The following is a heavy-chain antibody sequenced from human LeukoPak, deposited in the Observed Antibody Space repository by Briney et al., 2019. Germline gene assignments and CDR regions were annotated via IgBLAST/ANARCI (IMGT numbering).Heavy chain of an antibody. D-gene: IGHD6-6*01. J-gene: IGHJ4*02. CDR1: GFSFSIYW. Sequence: GGTLRLSCAASGFSFSIYWMHWVRQAPGKGLVWVSRISTDGRSTSYADSVKGRFTISRDNAKNTLSLQMNSLRGEDTAVYYCATDTSSSPLSPLDYWGQGTLVTVSS. CDR2: ISTDGRST. V-gene: IGHV3-74*01. CDR3: ATDTSSSPLSPLDY.